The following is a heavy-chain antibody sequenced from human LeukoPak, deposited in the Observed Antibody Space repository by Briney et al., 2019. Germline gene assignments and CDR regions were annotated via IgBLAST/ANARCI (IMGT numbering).Heavy chain of an antibody. CDR2: VYYSGTT. CDR1: GDSISLSFYY. CDR3: ARRELLRPFDY. D-gene: IGHD1-26*01. V-gene: IGHV4-39*07. J-gene: IGHJ4*02. Sequence: SETLSLTCSVSGDSISLSFYYWGWIRQPPGKALEWIGSVYYSGTTSYNPSLKSRVTISVDMSKNQFSLNLNSVTAADTAVYYCARRELLRPFDYWGQGTLVTVSS.